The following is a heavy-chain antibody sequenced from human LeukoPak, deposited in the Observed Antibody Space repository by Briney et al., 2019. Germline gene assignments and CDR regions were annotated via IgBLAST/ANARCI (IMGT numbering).Heavy chain of an antibody. V-gene: IGHV3-30*18. D-gene: IGHD6-19*01. Sequence: GGSLSLSCVASGFTFSSYGMHWVRQAPGKGLEWEAFISYDGSNRYYVDSVKGRFTISRDNSKNTLYLQMNSLRPEDTAVYYCAKVRGPGEVSGWYYFDSWGQGTLVTVSS. CDR3: AKVRGPGEVSGWYYFDS. CDR2: ISYDGSNR. CDR1: GFTFSSYG. J-gene: IGHJ4*02.